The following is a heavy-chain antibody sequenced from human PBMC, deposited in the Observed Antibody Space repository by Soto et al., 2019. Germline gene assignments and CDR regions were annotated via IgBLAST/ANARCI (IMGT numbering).Heavy chain of an antibody. CDR3: ARDHYGSGNYYFDY. J-gene: IGHJ4*02. CDR1: GFTFSSYT. V-gene: IGHV3-21*01. Sequence: GGSLRLSCAASGFTFSSYTMNWVRQAPGKGLEWVSFISSSSSYMNYADSVKGRFTISRDNAKNSLYLHMNSLRAEDTAVYYCARDHYGSGNYYFDYWGQGTLVTVSS. CDR2: ISSSSSYM. D-gene: IGHD3-10*01.